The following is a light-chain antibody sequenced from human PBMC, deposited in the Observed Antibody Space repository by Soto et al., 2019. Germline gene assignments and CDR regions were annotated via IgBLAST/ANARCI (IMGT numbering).Light chain of an antibody. CDR3: QHYNRYSEA. CDR1: QTISSW. J-gene: IGKJ1*01. CDR2: NAS. V-gene: IGKV1-5*03. Sequence: DIQMTQSPSTLSGSLGDRVTITCRASQTISSWLSCYQQKPGKAPKLLIYNASTLKSGVPSRFSGSGSGTEFTLTINSLQPDDFATYYCQHYNRYSEAFGQGTNVDIK.